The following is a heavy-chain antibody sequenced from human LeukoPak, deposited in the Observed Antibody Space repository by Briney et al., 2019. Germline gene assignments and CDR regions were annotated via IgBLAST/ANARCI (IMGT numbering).Heavy chain of an antibody. V-gene: IGHV3-7*01. CDR3: ARGGRHTVTTVGCDHFDY. CDR1: GFTFSNYW. CDR2: IKQDGSDK. Sequence: PGGSLRLSCAASGFTFSNYWMSWVRQAPGKGLEWVANIKQDGSDKYYVDSVKGRFTISRDNAKNSQYLQMSSLRAEDTAVYYCARGGRHTVTTVGCDHFDYWGRGTLVTVSS. D-gene: IGHD4-17*01. J-gene: IGHJ4*02.